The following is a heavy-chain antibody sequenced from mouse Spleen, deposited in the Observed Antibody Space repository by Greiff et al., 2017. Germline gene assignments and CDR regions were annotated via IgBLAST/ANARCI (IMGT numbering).Heavy chain of an antibody. J-gene: IGHJ3*01. CDR2: IRNKANGYTT. D-gene: IGHD2-5*01. V-gene: IGHV7-3*01. CDR1: GFTFTDYY. CDR3: ARYIPYYSNYWCAY. Sequence: EVKLVESGGGLVQPGGSLSLSCAASGFTFTDYYMSWVRQPPGKALEWLGFIRNKANGYTTEYSASVKGRFTISRDNSQSILYLQMNALRAEDSATYYSARYIPYYSNYWCAYWGHGTLVTVSA.